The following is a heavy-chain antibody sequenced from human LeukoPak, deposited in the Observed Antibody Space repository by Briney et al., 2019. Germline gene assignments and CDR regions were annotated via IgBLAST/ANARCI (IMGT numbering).Heavy chain of an antibody. J-gene: IGHJ4*02. CDR3: ARGPHGRIYDILTGFDY. V-gene: IGHV1-8*01. D-gene: IGHD3-9*01. Sequence: ASVKVSCKASGYTFTSYDINWVRQAPGQGLEWMGWMNPNSGDTGYPQKFQGRVTMTRDTSISTAYMELSRLRSDDTAVYYCARGPHGRIYDILTGFDYWGQGTLVTVSS. CDR1: GYTFTSYD. CDR2: MNPNSGDT.